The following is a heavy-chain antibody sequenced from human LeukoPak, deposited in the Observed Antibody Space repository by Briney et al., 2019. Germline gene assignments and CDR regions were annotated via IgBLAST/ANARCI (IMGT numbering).Heavy chain of an antibody. V-gene: IGHV4-38-2*02. J-gene: IGHJ4*02. CDR2: LYHSGST. CDR3: ARSGTGLLRYYFDY. Sequence: SETLSLTCTVSGYSISSGYYWGWIRQPPGKGLEWIGSLYHSGSTYYNPSLKSRVTISIDTSKNQFPLKLSSVTAADTAVYYCARSGTGLLRYYFDYWGQGTLITVSS. D-gene: IGHD3-22*01. CDR1: GYSISSGYY.